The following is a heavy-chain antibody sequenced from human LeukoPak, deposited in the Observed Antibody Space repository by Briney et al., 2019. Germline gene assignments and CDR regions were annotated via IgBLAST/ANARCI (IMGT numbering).Heavy chain of an antibody. D-gene: IGHD2-2*01. V-gene: IGHV1-8*01. J-gene: IGHJ6*02. CDR3: ARGSGCSGTSCYFHYYYGMDV. CDR2: MNPNSGNT. Sequence: ASVKVSCKASGYTFTSYDINWVRQATGQGLEWMGWMNPNSGNTGYAQKFQGRVTMTRNTSISTAYMELSSLRSEDTAVYYCARGSGCSGTSCYFHYYYGMDVWGQGTTVTVSS. CDR1: GYTFTSYD.